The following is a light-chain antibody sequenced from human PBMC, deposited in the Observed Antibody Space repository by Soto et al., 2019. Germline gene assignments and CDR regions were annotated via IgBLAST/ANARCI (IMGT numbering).Light chain of an antibody. CDR3: QQYHNWPPTWT. J-gene: IGKJ1*01. CDR1: QTVRNN. V-gene: IGKV3D-15*01. Sequence: EIVWTQSPDTLSLSPGERATLSGRASQTVRNNYLAWYQQKPGQAPRLLIHGASTRATGIPARSSGSGSGTEFTLTISSLQSEDFAVYYCQQYHNWPPTWTFGQGTKVDIK. CDR2: GAS.